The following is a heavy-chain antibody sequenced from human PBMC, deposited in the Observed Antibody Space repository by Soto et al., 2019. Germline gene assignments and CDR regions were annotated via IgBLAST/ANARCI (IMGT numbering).Heavy chain of an antibody. D-gene: IGHD5-18*01. CDR1: GFTFDDYA. V-gene: IGHV3-9*01. CDR3: VRSKGGYSYGTPFDY. J-gene: IGHJ4*02. Sequence: EVQLEESGGALVQPGRSLRLSCAASGFTFDDYAMYWVRQVLGKGLEWVSSISWNSDNIGYGDSVKGRFTTSRDNAENSLYLQMNSLRPEDTALYYCVRSKGGYSYGTPFDYWGQGTLVTVSS. CDR2: ISWNSDNI.